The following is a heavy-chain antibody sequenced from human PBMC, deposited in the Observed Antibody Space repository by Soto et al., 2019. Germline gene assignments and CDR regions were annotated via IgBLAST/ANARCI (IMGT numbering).Heavy chain of an antibody. CDR3: AKDMYGGDRHTYYYIDH. CDR2: ISCESRSI. Sequence: EVQLVESGGGLVQPGRSLRLSCAASGFTFDDYAMHWVRQAPGRGLEWVSGISCESRSIAYPDSVSGRFTIYRDNAENSLYLQMSSLRPEDTALYYCAKDMYGGDRHTYYYIDHCGSGTLVTVSS. CDR1: GFTFDDYA. D-gene: IGHD2-21*02. V-gene: IGHV3-9*01. J-gene: IGHJ2*01.